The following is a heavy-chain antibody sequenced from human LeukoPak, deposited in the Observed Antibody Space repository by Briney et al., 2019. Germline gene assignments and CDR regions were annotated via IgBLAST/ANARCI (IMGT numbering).Heavy chain of an antibody. CDR1: GGTFSSYA. CDR2: IIPIFGTA. Sequence: SVKVSCKASGGTFSSYAISWVRQAPGQGLKWMGGIIPIFGTANYAQKLQGRVTMTTDTSTSTAYMELRSLRSDDTAVYYCARTRDYDILTGSRMDVWGQGTTVTVSS. V-gene: IGHV1-69*05. J-gene: IGHJ6*02. CDR3: ARTRDYDILTGSRMDV. D-gene: IGHD3-9*01.